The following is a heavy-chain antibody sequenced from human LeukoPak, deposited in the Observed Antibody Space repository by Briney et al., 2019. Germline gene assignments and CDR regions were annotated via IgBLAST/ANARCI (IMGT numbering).Heavy chain of an antibody. CDR1: GFTVSSNY. CDR3: AGVATTPHYYGMDV. V-gene: IGHV3-53*01. CDR2: IYSGGST. D-gene: IGHD5-12*01. Sequence: GGSLRLSCAASGFTVSSNYMSWVRQAPGKGLEWVSIIYSGGSTYYADSVKGRFTISRDNSKNTLYLQMNSLRAEDTAVYYCAGVATTPHYYGMDVWGQGTTVTVSS. J-gene: IGHJ6*02.